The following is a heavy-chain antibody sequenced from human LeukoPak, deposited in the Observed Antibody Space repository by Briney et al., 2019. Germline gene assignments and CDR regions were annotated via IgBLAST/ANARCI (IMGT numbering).Heavy chain of an antibody. Sequence: SQTLSLTCTVSGGSISSGGYYWSWIRQHPGKGLEWIGYIYYSGSTYYNPSLKSRVTISVDTSKNQFSLKLSSVTAADTAIYYCARSDSSGYSFGYWGQGALVTVSS. CDR2: IYYSGST. CDR1: GGSISSGGYY. CDR3: ARSDSSGYSFGY. V-gene: IGHV4-31*03. D-gene: IGHD3-22*01. J-gene: IGHJ4*02.